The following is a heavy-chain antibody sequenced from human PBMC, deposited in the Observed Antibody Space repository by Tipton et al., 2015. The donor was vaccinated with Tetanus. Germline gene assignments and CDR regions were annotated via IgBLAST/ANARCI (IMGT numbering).Heavy chain of an antibody. D-gene: IGHD5-24*01. CDR1: GGSISSSDYY. V-gene: IGHV4-39*01. J-gene: IGHJ3*01. Sequence: GLVKPSETLSLTCTVSGGSISSSDYYWGWVRQSPGRGLEWVGSIYYSGSTYYSPSLRSRVTMSVDTSRNQLSLNRSSVAAADTAVYYCARGGRDAYNNPLGAFDVWGRGTTVTVSS. CDR3: ARGGRDAYNNPLGAFDV. CDR2: IYYSGST.